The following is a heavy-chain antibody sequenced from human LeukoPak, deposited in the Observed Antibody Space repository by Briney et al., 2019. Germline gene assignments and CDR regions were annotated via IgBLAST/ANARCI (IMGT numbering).Heavy chain of an antibody. CDR1: GFTFRSYA. D-gene: IGHD6-6*01. CDR2: ILYDGSNK. CDR3: ARVWQLVPVAFDI. V-gene: IGHV3-30-3*01. Sequence: GGSLRLSCAASGFTFRSYAMHWVRQPPGKGREWVAVILYDGSNKYYADSVKGRFTISRDNSKNTLYLQLNSLRAEDTAVYYCARVWQLVPVAFDIWGQETMVTVSS. J-gene: IGHJ3*02.